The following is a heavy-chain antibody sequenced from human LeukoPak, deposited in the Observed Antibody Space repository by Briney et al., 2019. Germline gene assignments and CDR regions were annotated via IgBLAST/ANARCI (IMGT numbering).Heavy chain of an antibody. J-gene: IGHJ4*02. D-gene: IGHD3-10*01. CDR1: ESTFTTNG. Sequence: GGSLRLSCAASESTFTTNGTHWGRQAPGKGLEWVAVIWYDGGIKYYADSVKGRFTISRDNSKNTLFLQMNSLRAEDTAVYYCARAVGPYDYWGQGTPVTVSS. V-gene: IGHV3-33*01. CDR2: IWYDGGIK. CDR3: ARAVGPYDY.